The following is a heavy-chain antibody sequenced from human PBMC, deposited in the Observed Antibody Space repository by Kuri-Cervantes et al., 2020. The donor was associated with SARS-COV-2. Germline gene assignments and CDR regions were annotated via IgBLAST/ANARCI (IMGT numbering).Heavy chain of an antibody. V-gene: IGHV4-39*01. CDR2: IYYSGST. CDR1: GASISSSTYY. Sequence: ESLKISCTVSGASISSSTYYWGWIRQPPGKGLEWIGSIYYSGSTYYNPSLKSRVTISVDTSKNQFSLKLSSVTAADTAVYYCARLAIFGVVTDWDYYFDYWGQGTLVTVSS. J-gene: IGHJ4*02. CDR3: ARLAIFGVVTDWDYYFDY. D-gene: IGHD3-3*01.